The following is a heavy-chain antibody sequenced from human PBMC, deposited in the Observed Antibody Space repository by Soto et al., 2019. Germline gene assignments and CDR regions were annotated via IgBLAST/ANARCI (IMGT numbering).Heavy chain of an antibody. V-gene: IGHV3-11*01. CDR3: ARDLSPYFRGGDHMDV. CDR2: ISSSGSTI. D-gene: IGHD2-15*01. CDR1: GFTFSDYY. J-gene: IGHJ6*03. Sequence: KRGGSLRLSCAASGFTFSDYYMSWIRQAPGKGLEWVSYISSSGSTIYYADSVKGRFTISRDNAKNSLYLQMNSLRAEDTAVYYCARDLSPYFRGGDHMDVWGKGTTVTVSS.